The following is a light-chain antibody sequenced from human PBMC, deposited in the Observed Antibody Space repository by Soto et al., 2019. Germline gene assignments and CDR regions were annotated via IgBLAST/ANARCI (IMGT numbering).Light chain of an antibody. CDR3: SSYAGSNKSV. V-gene: IGLV2-8*01. CDR2: EVS. Sequence: QSVLTQPPSASGSPGQSVTISCSGTSSDVGGYNYVSWYQQHPGKAPKLMIYEVSKRPSGVPDRFSGSKSGNTASLTVSGLQPEDQADYYCSSYAGSNKSVLGTGTKATVL. J-gene: IGLJ1*01. CDR1: SSDVGGYNY.